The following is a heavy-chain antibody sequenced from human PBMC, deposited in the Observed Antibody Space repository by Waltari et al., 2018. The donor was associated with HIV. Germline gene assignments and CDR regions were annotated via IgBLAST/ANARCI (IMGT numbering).Heavy chain of an antibody. Sequence: QVQLVQSGAEVKKPGASVKVSCKASGYTFTSYAMHWVRQAPEQRLEWMGWINAGNGNTKYSQKFQGRVTITRDTSASTAYMELSSLRSEDTAVYYCARDGYYYDSSGYSSYFDYWGQGTLVTVSS. CDR1: GYTFTSYA. D-gene: IGHD3-22*01. V-gene: IGHV1-3*01. J-gene: IGHJ4*02. CDR2: INAGNGNT. CDR3: ARDGYYYDSSGYSSYFDY.